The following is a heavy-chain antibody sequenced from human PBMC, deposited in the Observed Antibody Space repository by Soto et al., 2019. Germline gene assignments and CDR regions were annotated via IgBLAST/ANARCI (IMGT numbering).Heavy chain of an antibody. V-gene: IGHV3-33*01. CDR1: GFSFSSYG. D-gene: IGHD5-12*01. CDR2: IWYDGSNK. CDR3: ARVFGLRDAFDI. Sequence: GGSLRLSCAASGFSFSSYGMHWVRQAPGKGLEWVAVIWYDGSNKYYVDSVKGRFTISRDNSKNTLYLQMNSLRAEDTAVYYCARVFGLRDAFDIWGQGTMVTVSS. J-gene: IGHJ3*02.